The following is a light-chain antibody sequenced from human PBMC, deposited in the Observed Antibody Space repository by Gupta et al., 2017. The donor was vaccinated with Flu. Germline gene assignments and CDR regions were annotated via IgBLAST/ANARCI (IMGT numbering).Light chain of an antibody. CDR2: GAS. J-gene: IGKJ3*01. Sequence: SPATLSVSPGERVARSCRASQSVGSNVDWYQQKPGQAPRLLIYGASHRAVEIPDRFSGSGYETEFTLTSSRLQSEDFAVYYWEQDTNWRLFGHGTKVDIK. V-gene: IGKV3-15*01. CDR3: EQDTNWRL. CDR1: QSVGSN.